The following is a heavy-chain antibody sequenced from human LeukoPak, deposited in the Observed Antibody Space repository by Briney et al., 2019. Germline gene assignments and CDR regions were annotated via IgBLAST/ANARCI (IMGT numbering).Heavy chain of an antibody. Sequence: PGGSLRLSCAASGFTFRSYGMHWVRQAPGKGLEWVAVISLDGSNKYYADSVKGRCTISRDNSKNTLYLQMNSLRVEDTAVYYCAKELDSGSYPYYYFYGLDVWGQGTTVTVSS. CDR2: ISLDGSNK. CDR1: GFTFRSYG. V-gene: IGHV3-30*18. J-gene: IGHJ6*02. CDR3: AKELDSGSYPYYYFYGLDV. D-gene: IGHD1-26*01.